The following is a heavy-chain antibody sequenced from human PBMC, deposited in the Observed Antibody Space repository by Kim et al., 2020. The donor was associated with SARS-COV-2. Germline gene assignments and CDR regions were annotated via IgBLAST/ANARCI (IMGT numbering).Heavy chain of an antibody. CDR1: GFTFSIYA. V-gene: IGHV3-30*04. CDR2: ISNDGNIK. J-gene: IGHJ4*02. Sequence: GGSLRLSCAASGFTFSIYAMFWVRQAPGKGLEWVTVISNDGNIKYDADSVKGRFTISRDNSKNTLYLQMNSLTDEDTAVYYCTRGRLGTPIAGIDFWGQGTLVTVSS. D-gene: IGHD6-13*01. CDR3: TRGRLGTPIAGIDF.